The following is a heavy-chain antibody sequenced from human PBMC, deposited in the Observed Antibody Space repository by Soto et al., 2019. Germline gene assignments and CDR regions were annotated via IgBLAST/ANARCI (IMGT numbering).Heavy chain of an antibody. Sequence: SVKVSCKASVGTFSRYAISWVRLAPGQGLEWMGGIIPIFGTANYAQKFQGRVTITADESTSTAYMELSSLRSEDTAVYYCARVHDSSGYYLYYYYYGMDVWGQGTMVTVSS. J-gene: IGHJ6*02. CDR3: ARVHDSSGYYLYYYYYGMDV. V-gene: IGHV1-69*13. CDR1: VGTFSRYA. CDR2: IIPIFGTA. D-gene: IGHD3-22*01.